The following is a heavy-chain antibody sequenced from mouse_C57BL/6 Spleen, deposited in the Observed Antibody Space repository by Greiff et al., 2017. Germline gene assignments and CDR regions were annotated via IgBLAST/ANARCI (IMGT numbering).Heavy chain of an antibody. D-gene: IGHD1-1*01. CDR3: ARGYYYGSSYHYAMDY. V-gene: IGHV1-61*01. CDR1: GYTFTSYW. CDR2: IYPSDSET. Sequence: VQLQQPGAELVRPGSSVKLSCKASGYTFTSYWMDWVKQRPGQGLEWIGNIYPSDSETHYNQKFKDKATLTVDKSSSTAYMQLSSLTSEDSAVYYWARGYYYGSSYHYAMDYWGQGTSVTVSS. J-gene: IGHJ4*01.